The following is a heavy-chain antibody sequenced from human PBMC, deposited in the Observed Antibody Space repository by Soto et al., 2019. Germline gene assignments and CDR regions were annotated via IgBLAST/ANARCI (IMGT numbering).Heavy chain of an antibody. CDR1: GFTFSGFY. V-gene: IGHV1-2*02. CDR3: ARSPYSLEGDGQHYYYGMDL. CDR2: IKPNTDDT. Sequence: QVQLVQSGAAVKRPGASVKVSCEPSGFTFSGFYLHWVRQAPGQGLEWMGWIKPNTDDTGYAQKFQGRVTLTWDTSSSAGYLDLSRLRSDDTAVYYSARSPYSLEGDGQHYYYGMDLWGLGTTVTVSS. J-gene: IGHJ6*02. D-gene: IGHD2-15*01.